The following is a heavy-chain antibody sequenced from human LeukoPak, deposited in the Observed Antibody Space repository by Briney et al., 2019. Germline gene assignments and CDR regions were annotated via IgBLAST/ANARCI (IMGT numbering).Heavy chain of an antibody. CDR1: GFTFSTYT. Sequence: GGSLRLSCVVSGFTFSTYTMNWVRQAPGKGLEWVSYISSSGSTIYYADSVKGRFTISRDNAKNSLYLQMNSLRAEDTAVYYCARVGYDFWSGYWQGPEYMDVWGKGTTVTVSS. CDR2: ISSSGSTI. J-gene: IGHJ6*03. V-gene: IGHV3-48*04. D-gene: IGHD3-3*01. CDR3: ARVGYDFWSGYWQGPEYMDV.